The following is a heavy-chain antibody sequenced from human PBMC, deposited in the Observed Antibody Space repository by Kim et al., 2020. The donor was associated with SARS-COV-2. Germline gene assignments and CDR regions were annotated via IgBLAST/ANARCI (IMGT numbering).Heavy chain of an antibody. CDR3: AKAPTVDVPTGKTWFDP. D-gene: IGHD2-2*01. J-gene: IGHJ5*02. CDR2: VLYDGSNE. Sequence: GGSLRLSCAAFGLTFNRYGMHWVRQAPGKGLEWVAAVLYDGSNEYYADSVKGRFTISRDNSKSTLYLQMNSLRPEDTAVYYCAKAPTVDVPTGKTWFDPWGQGTLVIVSS. CDR1: GLTFNRYG. V-gene: IGHV3-30*18.